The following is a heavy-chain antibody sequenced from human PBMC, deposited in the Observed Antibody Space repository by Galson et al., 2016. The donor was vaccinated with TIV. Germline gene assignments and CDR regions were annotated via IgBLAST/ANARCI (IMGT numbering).Heavy chain of an antibody. CDR1: GDSVSSNSAA. Sequence: CAISGDSVSSNSAAWNWIRQSPSRGLEWLGRTYCRSRCYYDYAVSVKSRITIESDTSKNQFSLQLNSVTSEDTAVYYCARAAGRNGATCHATCESFDIWGRGTMVTVSS. J-gene: IGHJ3*02. D-gene: IGHD3-10*01. CDR2: TYCRSRCYY. V-gene: IGHV6-1*01. CDR3: ARAAGRNGATCHATCESFDI.